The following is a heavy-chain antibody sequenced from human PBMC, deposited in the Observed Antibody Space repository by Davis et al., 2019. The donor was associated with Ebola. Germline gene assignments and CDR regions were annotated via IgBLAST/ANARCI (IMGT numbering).Heavy chain of an antibody. CDR1: VDGGSFSGHY. CDR3: AAGHGGYFFNF. CDR2: INQQGNT. D-gene: IGHD3-16*01. J-gene: IGHJ4*02. Sequence: PSETLSLTCTVDVDGGSFSGHYCSWVRQSPRKGLEWIAEINQQGNTNRNPSLKSRLTLSVDTSKNQFSLNLNSVTAADTAVYYCAAGHGGYFFNFWDQGILVTVSS. V-gene: IGHV4-34*01.